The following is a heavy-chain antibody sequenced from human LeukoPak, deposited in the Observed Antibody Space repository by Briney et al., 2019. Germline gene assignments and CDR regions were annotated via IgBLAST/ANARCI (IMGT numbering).Heavy chain of an antibody. V-gene: IGHV1-2*02. CDR2: INPNSGGT. D-gene: IGHD3-22*01. CDR3: ARAPLRYYYDSSGYPPAAYGMDV. J-gene: IGHJ6*02. Sequence: ASVKVSFMASGYTFTGYYMHWVRQAPGQGLEWMGWINPNSGGTNYAQKFQGRVTMTRDTSISTAYMELSSLRSEDTAVYYCARAPLRYYYDSSGYPPAAYGMDVWGQGTTVTVSS. CDR1: GYTFTGYY.